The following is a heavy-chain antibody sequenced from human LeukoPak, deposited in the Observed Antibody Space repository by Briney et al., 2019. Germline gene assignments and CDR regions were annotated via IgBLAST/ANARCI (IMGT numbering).Heavy chain of an antibody. CDR3: ARGKGYFDY. CDR2: IYYSGST. Sequence: SETLSLTCTVSVDSISGYYWSWIRQPPGKGLEWIGYIYYSGSTNYNPTLKSRVTISADTSKNQFSLKLSSVTAADTAVYYCARGKGYFDYWGQGTLVTVSS. CDR1: VDSISGYY. V-gene: IGHV4-59*01. J-gene: IGHJ4*02.